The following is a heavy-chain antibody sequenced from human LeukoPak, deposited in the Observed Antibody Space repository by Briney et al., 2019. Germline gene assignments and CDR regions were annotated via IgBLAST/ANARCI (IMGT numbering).Heavy chain of an antibody. CDR1: GFTFSSYS. CDR2: ISSSSSSI. Sequence: GGSLRLSCAASGFTFSSYSMNWVRQAPGKGLEWVSYISSSSSSINYADSVKGRFTISRDNAKNSLYLQMNSLRAEDTAVYYCARDGYCSSTSCFYYYYYYGMDVWGQGTTVTVSS. CDR3: ARDGYCSSTSCFYYYYYYGMDV. V-gene: IGHV3-48*04. J-gene: IGHJ6*02. D-gene: IGHD2-2*03.